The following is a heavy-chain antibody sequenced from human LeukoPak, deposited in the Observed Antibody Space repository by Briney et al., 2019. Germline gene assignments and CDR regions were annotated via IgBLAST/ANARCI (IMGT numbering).Heavy chain of an antibody. V-gene: IGHV3-7*01. Sequence: GGPLRLSCAASGFTFSNSWMDWVRKAPGKGREWVANIKGDGSEKYYVDSVKARFTISRDNAKNSLYLQMNSLRAEDTAVYYCSWRLEYWGQGTLVTVSS. D-gene: IGHD2-21*02. J-gene: IGHJ4*02. CDR3: SWRLEY. CDR1: GFTFSNSW. CDR2: IKGDGSEK.